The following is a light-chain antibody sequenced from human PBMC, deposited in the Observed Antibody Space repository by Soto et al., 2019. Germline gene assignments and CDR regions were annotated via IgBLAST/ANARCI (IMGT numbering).Light chain of an antibody. V-gene: IGLV2-14*01. CDR2: EVS. CDR1: SSDVGGYSY. Sequence: QSALTQPASVSGSPGQSITISCTGTSSDVGGYSYVSWYQQHPGKAPKLMIYEVSNRPSGVSNRFSGSKSDNTASLTVSGLQAEDEADYYCSSYVSSSTYVFGTGTKLTVL. J-gene: IGLJ1*01. CDR3: SSYVSSSTYV.